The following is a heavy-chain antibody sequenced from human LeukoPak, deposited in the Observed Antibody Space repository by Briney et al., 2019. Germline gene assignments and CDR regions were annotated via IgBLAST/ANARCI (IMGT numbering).Heavy chain of an antibody. CDR1: GFTFNTYG. D-gene: IGHD3-9*01. V-gene: IGHV3-30*02. CDR2: IRYDGADK. Sequence: GGSLRLSCAASGFTFNTYGMHWVRQAPDKGLEWVAFIRYDGADKYYADSVKGRFTISRDNSKNTLYLQMNSLRVEDSAVYYCAKDPLNYDILTGLPVYWGQGTLVTVSS. J-gene: IGHJ4*02. CDR3: AKDPLNYDILTGLPVY.